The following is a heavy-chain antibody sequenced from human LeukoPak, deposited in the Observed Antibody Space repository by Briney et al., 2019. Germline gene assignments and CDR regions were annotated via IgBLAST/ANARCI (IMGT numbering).Heavy chain of an antibody. Sequence: PSETLSLTCTVSGGSISSSGYYWGWIRQPPGKGLEWIASIYYNGSTYYNPSLKSRVTISVDTSKNQLSLKLSSLTAADTAVYYSARHEYSGSYYGLSWFDPWGQGTLVTVSS. CDR3: ARHEYSGSYYGLSWFDP. J-gene: IGHJ5*02. D-gene: IGHD1-26*01. V-gene: IGHV4-39*01. CDR2: IYYNGST. CDR1: GGSISSSGYY.